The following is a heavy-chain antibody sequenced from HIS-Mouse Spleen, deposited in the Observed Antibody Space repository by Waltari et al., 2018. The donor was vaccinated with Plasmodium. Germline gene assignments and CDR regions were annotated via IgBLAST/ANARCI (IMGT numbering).Heavy chain of an antibody. Sequence: QLQLQESGPGLVKPSETLSLTCTVSGGSISSSSYYWGWIRQPPGKGLEWIGSIYYSGSTYYNPSLKSRVTISVDTSKIQFSLKLSSVTAADTAVYYCARGRGACFDYWGQGTLVTVSS. D-gene: IGHD3-16*01. CDR2: IYYSGST. CDR1: GGSISSSSYY. CDR3: ARGRGACFDY. V-gene: IGHV4-39*07. J-gene: IGHJ4*02.